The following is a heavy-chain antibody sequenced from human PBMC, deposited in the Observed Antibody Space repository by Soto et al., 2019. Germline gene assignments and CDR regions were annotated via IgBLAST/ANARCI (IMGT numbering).Heavy chain of an antibody. V-gene: IGHV1-2*02. J-gene: IGHJ6*02. CDR2: INPQTGGT. D-gene: IGHD2-2*01. CDR3: ARERYQVISDGMDV. CDR1: GYAFTGYY. Sequence: ASVKVSCKASGYAFTGYYIHWVREAPGQGLEWMGWINPQTGGTSYAQKFQGRVTLSRDTSINTAYLELSRLRFDDAAVYFCARERYQVISDGMDVWGQGTTVTVSS.